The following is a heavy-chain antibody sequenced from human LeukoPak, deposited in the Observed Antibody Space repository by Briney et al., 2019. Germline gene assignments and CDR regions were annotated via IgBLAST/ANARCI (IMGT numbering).Heavy chain of an antibody. Sequence: ASVKVSCKASGYTFTGYYMHWVRQAPGQGLEWMGGIIPIFGTTNYAQKFQGRVTITTDDSTSTGYMELSSLRSEDTAVYYCARRLPHSSGYYLFDYWRQGTLVTVSS. V-gene: IGHV1-69*05. CDR3: ARRLPHSSGYYLFDY. J-gene: IGHJ4*02. CDR2: IIPIFGTT. CDR1: GYTFTGYY. D-gene: IGHD3-22*01.